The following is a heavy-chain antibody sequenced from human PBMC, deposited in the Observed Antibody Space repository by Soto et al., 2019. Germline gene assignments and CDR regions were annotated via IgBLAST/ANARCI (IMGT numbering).Heavy chain of an antibody. CDR3: AKSRSAVAAYWYFDI. D-gene: IGHD6-19*01. V-gene: IGHV3-23*01. Sequence: EEQLLESGGGLVQPGGSLRLSCTASGFTFSNYALNWVRQVPGKGLEWVAGISGSAAGTYYTDSVQGRFTTYRDNSKNPLYLQMNSLRPQDTAIYYCAKSRSAVAAYWYFDIWGRGTLVTVSS. J-gene: IGHJ2*01. CDR1: GFTFSNYA. CDR2: ISGSAAGT.